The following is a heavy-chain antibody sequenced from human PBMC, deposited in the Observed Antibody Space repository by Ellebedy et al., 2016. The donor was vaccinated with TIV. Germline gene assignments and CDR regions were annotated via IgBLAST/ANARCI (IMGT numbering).Heavy chain of an antibody. CDR2: ISSDGNNN. V-gene: IGHV3-30*04. CDR3: ARGYGSGISFGMDA. Sequence: GGSLRLSXAASGFTFSSFAMHWVRQAPGKGLAWVAVISSDGNNNYYADSVKGRFTISRENSRNTLYVQMNSLKAEDTAVYYCARGYGSGISFGMDAWGQGTTVTVSS. D-gene: IGHD3-10*01. CDR1: GFTFSSFA. J-gene: IGHJ6*02.